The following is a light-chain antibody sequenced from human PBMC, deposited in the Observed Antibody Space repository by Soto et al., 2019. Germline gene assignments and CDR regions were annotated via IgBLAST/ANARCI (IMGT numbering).Light chain of an antibody. CDR2: DAS. CDR3: QQYGSSPLT. J-gene: IGKJ4*01. CDR1: QTVANNY. V-gene: IGKV3-20*01. Sequence: ELVWTESPGTLSLSPGERATVSSTASQTVANNYLAWYQQRPGQAPRLLIYDASSRATGIPDRFSGSGSGTDFTLTISRLEPEDFAVYYCQQYGSSPLTFGRGTKVDIK.